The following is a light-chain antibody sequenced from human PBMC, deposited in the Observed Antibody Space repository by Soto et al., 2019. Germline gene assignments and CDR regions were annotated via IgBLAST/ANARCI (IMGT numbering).Light chain of an antibody. J-gene: IGKJ5*01. CDR3: HHHSSWIT. Sequence: IVLTQSPATLSLSPGARATLSCRASHSVSSYLAWYQQKPGQAPRLLIYDASNKATGVPARFSGSGSGTDFTLTSSILEPEDFTVYCCHHHSSWITFGQGTKLDIK. V-gene: IGKV3-11*01. CDR2: DAS. CDR1: HSVSSY.